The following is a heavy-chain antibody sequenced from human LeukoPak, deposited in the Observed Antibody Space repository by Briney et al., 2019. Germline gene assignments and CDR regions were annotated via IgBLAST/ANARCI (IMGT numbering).Heavy chain of an antibody. CDR3: ARDEQRYGSSDY. V-gene: IGHV3-21*01. Sequence: GGSLRLSCAASGFTFSSYSMNWVRQAPGKGLEWVSSISSSSSYIYYADSVKGRFTISRDNAKNSLYLQMNSLRAEDTAVYYCARDEQRYGSSDYWGQGTLVTVSS. CDR2: ISSSSSYI. J-gene: IGHJ4*02. CDR1: GFTFSSYS. D-gene: IGHD5-18*01.